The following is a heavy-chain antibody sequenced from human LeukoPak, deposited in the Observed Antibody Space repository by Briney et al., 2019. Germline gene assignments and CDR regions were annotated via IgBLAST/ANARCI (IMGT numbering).Heavy chain of an antibody. V-gene: IGHV4-59*01. Sequence: PSETLSLTCTVSGGSISSYYWSWIRQPPGKGLEWIGYIYYSGSTNYNPSLKSRVTISVDTSKNQFSLKLSSVTAADTAVYYCARVSVGATYNWFDPWSQGTLVTVSS. CDR1: GGSISSYY. CDR2: IYYSGST. CDR3: ARVSVGATYNWFDP. J-gene: IGHJ5*02. D-gene: IGHD1-26*01.